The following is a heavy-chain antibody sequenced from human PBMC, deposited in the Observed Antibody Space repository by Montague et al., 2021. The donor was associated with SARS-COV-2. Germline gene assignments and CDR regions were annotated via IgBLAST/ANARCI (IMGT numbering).Heavy chain of an antibody. V-gene: IGHV4-34*01. CDR3: ACGEITTRGPIYYYGMDV. J-gene: IGHJ6*02. CDR2: INHSGST. Sequence: SETLSLTCAVYGGSFSGYYWTWIRQSPRKGLELIGEINHSGSTNYNPSLKSRVTISVDTSKNQFSLKLSSVTAADTAVYYCACGEITTRGPIYYYGMDVWGQGTTVTVSS. CDR1: GGSFSGYY. D-gene: IGHD4-11*01.